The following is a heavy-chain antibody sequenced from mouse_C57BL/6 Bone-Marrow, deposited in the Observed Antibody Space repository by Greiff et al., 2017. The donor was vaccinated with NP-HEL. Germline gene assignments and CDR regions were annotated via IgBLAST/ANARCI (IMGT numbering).Heavy chain of an antibody. V-gene: IGHV14-4*01. CDR1: GFNIKDDY. CDR2: IDPENGDT. Sequence: EVQLQESGAELVRPGASVKLSCTASGFNIKDDYMHWVKQRPEQGLEWIGWIDPENGDTEYASKFQGKATITADTSSNTAYLQLSSLTSEDTAVYYCTTEDDYDDGAWFAYWGQGTLVTVSA. D-gene: IGHD2-4*01. CDR3: TTEDDYDDGAWFAY. J-gene: IGHJ3*01.